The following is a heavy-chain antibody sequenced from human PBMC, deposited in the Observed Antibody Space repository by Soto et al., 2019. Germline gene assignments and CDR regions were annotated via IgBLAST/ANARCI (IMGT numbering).Heavy chain of an antibody. Sequence: GGSLRLSCAASGSTFSSYWMHWVRQVIGKGLEWVAAVGPAGDTHYADSVKGRFIISRENVKNSMFLQMNSLRADDTAVYYCVRAGGVGATWSWFNPWGQGSLVTV. CDR1: GSTFSSYW. J-gene: IGHJ5*02. CDR2: VGPAGDT. D-gene: IGHD1-26*01. CDR3: VRAGGVGATWSWFNP. V-gene: IGHV3-13*01.